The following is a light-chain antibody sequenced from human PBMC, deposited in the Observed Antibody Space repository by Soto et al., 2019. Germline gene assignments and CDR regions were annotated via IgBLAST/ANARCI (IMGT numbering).Light chain of an antibody. J-gene: IGLJ2*01. CDR3: SSYTSSSTLMV. CDR1: SSDVGGYNY. Sequence: QSVLTQPASVSGSPGQSITISCTGTSSDVGGYNYVSWYQQHPGKAPKLMIYDVSNRPSGVSNRFSGSNSGNTASLTISGIQAEDEDDYYCSSYTSSSTLMVFGGGTKLTVL. V-gene: IGLV2-14*01. CDR2: DVS.